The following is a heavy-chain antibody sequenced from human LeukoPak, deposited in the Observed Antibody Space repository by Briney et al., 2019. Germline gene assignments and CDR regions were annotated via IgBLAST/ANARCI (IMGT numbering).Heavy chain of an antibody. CDR3: AKSRDDGTGYYYDY. J-gene: IGHJ4*02. CDR1: GFSFDDYA. Sequence: PGGSLRLSCEASGFSFDDYAMHWVRQAPVKGLEWVAGISRNSYNIAYGDSVKGRFTISRDNAKKSLSLQMNSLGTEDTAFYYCAKSRDDGTGYYYDYWGQGVLVTVAS. CDR2: ISRNSYNI. D-gene: IGHD3-9*01. V-gene: IGHV3-9*01.